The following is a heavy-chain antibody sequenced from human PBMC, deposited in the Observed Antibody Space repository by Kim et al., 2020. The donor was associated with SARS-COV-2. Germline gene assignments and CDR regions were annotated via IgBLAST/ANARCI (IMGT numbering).Heavy chain of an antibody. J-gene: IGHJ4*02. CDR1: GFTFSSYG. D-gene: IGHD6-19*01. CDR3: AKEEQWPTTSFDY. V-gene: IGHV3-30*18. Sequence: GGSLRLSCAASGFTFSSYGMHWVRQAPGKGLEWVAVISYDGSNKYYADSVKGRFTISRDNSKNTLYLQMNSLRAEDTAVYYCAKEEQWPTTSFDYWGQGTLVTVSS. CDR2: ISYDGSNK.